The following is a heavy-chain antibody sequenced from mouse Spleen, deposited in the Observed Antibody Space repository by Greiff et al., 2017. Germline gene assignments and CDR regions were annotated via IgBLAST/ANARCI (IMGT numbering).Heavy chain of an antibody. J-gene: IGHJ4*01. V-gene: IGHV14-3*01. CDR3: ARGRVTYAMDY. CDR2: TDPANGNT. CDR1: GFNIKNSY. Sequence: EVQLQESVAELVRPGASVKLSCTASGFNIKNSYMHWVKQRPEQGLEWIGRTDPANGNTKYVPKFQGKVTITADTSSNTAYLQLSSLTSEDTAIYYCARGRVTYAMDYWGQGTSVTVSS.